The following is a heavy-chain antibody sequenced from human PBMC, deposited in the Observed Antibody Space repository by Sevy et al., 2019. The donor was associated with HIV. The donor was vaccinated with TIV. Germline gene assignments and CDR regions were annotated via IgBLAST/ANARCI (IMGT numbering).Heavy chain of an antibody. CDR2: ISNDGSNK. V-gene: IGHV3-30*18. Sequence: GGSLRLSCAASRFTFSSYGMHWVRQAPGKGLEWVAVISNDGSNKYADSVKGRFTISRENSKNTLYLQMNSLRPEDTDVYSCAKAQDGSGYSAYGMDVWGQGTTVTVSS. J-gene: IGHJ6*02. D-gene: IGHD3-22*01. CDR1: RFTFSSYG. CDR3: AKAQDGSGYSAYGMDV.